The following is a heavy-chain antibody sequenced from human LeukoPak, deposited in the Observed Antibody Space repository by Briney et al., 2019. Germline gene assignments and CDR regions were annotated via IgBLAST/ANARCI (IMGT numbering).Heavy chain of an antibody. Sequence: GGSLRLSCAASGFTFSSYAMSWVRQAPGKGLEWVSAISGSGGSTYYADSVKGRFTISRDNSKNTLYLQMNSLRAEDTAVYYCAKDLRISVMIPAAPGIHSYWGQGTLVTVSS. D-gene: IGHD2-2*01. V-gene: IGHV3-23*01. CDR1: GFTFSSYA. J-gene: IGHJ4*02. CDR2: ISGSGGST. CDR3: AKDLRISVMIPAAPGIHSY.